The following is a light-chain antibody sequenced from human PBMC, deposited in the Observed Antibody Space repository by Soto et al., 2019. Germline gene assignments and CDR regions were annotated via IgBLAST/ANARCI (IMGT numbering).Light chain of an antibody. CDR3: RLYAGTNSVV. J-gene: IGLJ2*01. V-gene: IGLV2-8*01. CDR2: EVS. CDR1: SSDIGAYKF. Sequence: QSVLTQPPSASGSPGQSVAISCTGTSSDIGAYKFVSWYQQHPGKAPKLIIYEVSRRPSGVPDRFSGSKAGNEASLTVSGLLADDEADYYCRLYAGTNSVVFGGGTKLTVL.